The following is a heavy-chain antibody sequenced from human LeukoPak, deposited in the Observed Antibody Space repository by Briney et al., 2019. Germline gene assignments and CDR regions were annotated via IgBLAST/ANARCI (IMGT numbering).Heavy chain of an antibody. CDR3: VKGVAPHYDSSGCDY. D-gene: IGHD3-22*01. J-gene: IGHJ4*02. Sequence: PSETLSLTCTVSGGSISSYYWSWIRQPPGKGLEWIGYIYYSGSTNYNPSLKSRVTISVDTSKNQFSLKLSSVTAADTAVYYCVKGVAPHYDSSGCDYWGQGTLVTVPS. CDR2: IYYSGST. CDR1: GGSISSYY. V-gene: IGHV4-59*01.